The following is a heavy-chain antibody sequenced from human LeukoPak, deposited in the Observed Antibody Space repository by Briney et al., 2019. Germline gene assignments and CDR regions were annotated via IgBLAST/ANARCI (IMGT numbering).Heavy chain of an antibody. V-gene: IGHV1-69*05. CDR1: GYTFSSYG. CDR3: ARGADYGEYYFDY. J-gene: IGHJ4*02. Sequence: ASVKVSCKASGYTFSSYGISWVRQAPGQGLEWMGGIIPIFGTANYAQKFQGRVTMTRDMSASTVYMELSSLRSEDTAVYYCARGADYGEYYFDYWGQGTLVTVSS. CDR2: IIPIFGTA. D-gene: IGHD4-17*01.